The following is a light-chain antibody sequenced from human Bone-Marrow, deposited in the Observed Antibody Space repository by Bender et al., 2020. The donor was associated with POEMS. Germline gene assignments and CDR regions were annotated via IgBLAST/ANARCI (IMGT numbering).Light chain of an antibody. J-gene: IGLJ3*02. CDR2: EAS. CDR3: SSYTSSSSVV. CDR1: SSDVGTYDL. Sequence: QSALTQPASVSGSPGQSITISCTGTSSDVGTYDLVSWYQQYPGKAPKLIIYEASKRPSGVSSRFSGSDSGKTASLTISGPQAEDEADYYCSSYTSSSSVVFGGGTNVPVL. V-gene: IGLV2-14*02.